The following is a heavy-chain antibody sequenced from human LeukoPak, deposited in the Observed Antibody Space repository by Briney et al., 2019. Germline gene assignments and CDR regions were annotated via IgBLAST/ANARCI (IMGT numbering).Heavy chain of an antibody. CDR3: ARTTTPHYYGSGSYALGY. CDR2: ISYDGSNK. D-gene: IGHD3-10*01. Sequence: PGRSLRLSCAASGFTFSTYAMHWVRQGRDKGLEWVAVISYDGSNKYYADSVKGRFTISRDNSKNTLYLQMSSLSAEDTAVYYCARTTTPHYYGSGSYALGYWGQGTLVTVPS. J-gene: IGHJ4*02. V-gene: IGHV3-30-3*01. CDR1: GFTFSTYA.